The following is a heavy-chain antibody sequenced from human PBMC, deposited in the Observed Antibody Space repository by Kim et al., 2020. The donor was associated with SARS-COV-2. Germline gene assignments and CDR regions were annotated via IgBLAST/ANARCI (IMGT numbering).Heavy chain of an antibody. CDR2: IYYSGST. J-gene: IGHJ4*02. CDR1: GGSISSGDYY. Sequence: SETLSLTCTVSGGSISSGDYYWSWIRQPPGKGLEWIGYIYYSGSTYYNPSLKSRVTISVDTSKNQFSLKLSSVTAADTAVYYCASLTYYYDSSGYYSDYWGQGTLVTVSS. CDR3: ASLTYYYDSSGYYSDY. D-gene: IGHD3-22*01. V-gene: IGHV4-30-4*01.